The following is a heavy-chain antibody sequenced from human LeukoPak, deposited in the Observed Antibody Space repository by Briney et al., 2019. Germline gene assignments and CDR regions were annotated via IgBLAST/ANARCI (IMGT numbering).Heavy chain of an antibody. V-gene: IGHV3-23*01. CDR3: AKLAAAGSDC. D-gene: IGHD6-13*01. CDR1: GFTFSSYA. J-gene: IGHJ4*02. Sequence: GGSLRLSCAASGFTFSSYAMTWVRQAPGKGLEWVPGISGNGDSTSYADSVKGRFTISRDNSKNTLYLQMNSLRAEDTAVNYCAKLAAAGSDCWGQGTLVTVSS. CDR2: ISGNGDST.